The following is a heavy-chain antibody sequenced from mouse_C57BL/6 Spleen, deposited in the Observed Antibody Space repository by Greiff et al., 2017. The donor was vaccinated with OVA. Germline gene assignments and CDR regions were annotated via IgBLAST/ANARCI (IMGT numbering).Heavy chain of an antibody. D-gene: IGHD3-3*01. CDR1: GFSLTSYG. Sequence: LVESGPGLVQPSQSLSITCTVSGFSLTSYGVHWVRQSPGKGLEWLGVIWRGGSTDYNAAFMSRLSITKDNSKSQVFFKMNSLQADDTAIYYCAKKGRDILYAMDYWGQGTSVTVSS. V-gene: IGHV2-5*01. CDR2: IWRGGST. CDR3: AKKGRDILYAMDY. J-gene: IGHJ4*01.